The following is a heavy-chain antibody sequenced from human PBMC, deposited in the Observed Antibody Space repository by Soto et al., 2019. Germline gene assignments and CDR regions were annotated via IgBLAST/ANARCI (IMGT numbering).Heavy chain of an antibody. D-gene: IGHD1-26*01. CDR1: GYTSSIYG. CDR3: ARDVSGGTYPWFFDL. V-gene: IGHV1-18*04. Sequence: QGQLVQSGAEVKKPGASVNVSCKASGYTSSIYGISWVRQAPGQGLEWMAWISGYNGNIKYAQKFQGRVTVATDTTTTGAYMELRSLRYADTAVYYCARDVSGGTYPWFFDLWGRGTLVTVSS. J-gene: IGHJ2*01. CDR2: ISGYNGNI.